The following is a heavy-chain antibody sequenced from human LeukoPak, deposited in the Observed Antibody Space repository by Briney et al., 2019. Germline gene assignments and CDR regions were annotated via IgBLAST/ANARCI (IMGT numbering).Heavy chain of an antibody. CDR1: GFTFSSYA. J-gene: IGHJ6*02. CDR2: ISGSGGST. Sequence: PGGSLRLSCAASGFTFSSYAMSWVRQAPGKGLEWVSAISGSGGSTYYADSVKGRFTISRDNSKNTLYLQMNSLRAEDTAVYYCAKHQGLGELSLFYYGMDVWGQGTTVTVSS. D-gene: IGHD3-16*02. V-gene: IGHV3-23*01. CDR3: AKHQGLGELSLFYYGMDV.